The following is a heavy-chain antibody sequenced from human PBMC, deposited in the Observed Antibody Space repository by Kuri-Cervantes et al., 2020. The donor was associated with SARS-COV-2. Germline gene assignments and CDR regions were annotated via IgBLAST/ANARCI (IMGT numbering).Heavy chain of an antibody. CDR2: IYHSGST. Sequence: CTVSGGSISSGGYYWSWIRQPPGKGLEWIGSIYHSGSTYYNPSLRSRVTISVDTSKNQFSLKLSSVTAADTAVYYCARTKRSTVVTPSVPYFDYWGQGTLVTVSS. D-gene: IGHD4-23*01. J-gene: IGHJ4*02. CDR3: ARTKRSTVVTPSVPYFDY. V-gene: IGHV4-30-2*03. CDR1: GGSISSGGYY.